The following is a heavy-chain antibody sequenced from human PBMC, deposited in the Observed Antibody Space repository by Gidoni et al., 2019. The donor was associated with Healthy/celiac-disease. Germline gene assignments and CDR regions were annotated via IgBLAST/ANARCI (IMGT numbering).Heavy chain of an antibody. CDR3: ARQGVTMIAYY. V-gene: IGHV4-39*01. D-gene: IGHD3-22*01. CDR1: GGSISSSSYY. Sequence: QLQLQESGPGLVKPSETLSLTCTVSGGSISSSSYYWGWIRQPPGKGLEWIGSIYYSGSTYYNPSLKSRVTISVDTSKNQFSLKLSSVTAADTAVYYCARQGVTMIAYYWGQGTLVTVSS. J-gene: IGHJ4*02. CDR2: IYYSGST.